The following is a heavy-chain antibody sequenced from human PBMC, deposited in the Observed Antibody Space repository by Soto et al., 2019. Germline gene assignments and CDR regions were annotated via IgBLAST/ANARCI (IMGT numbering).Heavy chain of an antibody. CDR3: ARTLSTRWLNWFDP. CDR2: IYYSGST. J-gene: IGHJ5*02. D-gene: IGHD1-26*01. CDR1: GGSISSYY. Sequence: NPSETLSLTCAVSGGSISSYYWSWIRQPPGKGLEWIGYIYYSGSTNYNPSLKSRVTISLDTSKNQFSLNLSSVTAADTAVYYCARTLSTRWLNWFDPWGQGTLVTVSS. V-gene: IGHV4-59*01.